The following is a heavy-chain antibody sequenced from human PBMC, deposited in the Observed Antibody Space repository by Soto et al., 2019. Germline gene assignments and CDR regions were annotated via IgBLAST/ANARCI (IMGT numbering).Heavy chain of an antibody. Sequence: EVQLEESGGGLVQPGGSLRLSCAGSGFTFGSYAMHWVRQAPGQGLEYVSAISDNGGSTYYTNSVKGRFTISRDNSKNTLYLQMGSLTAEDMAVYYCARSKYYSLDSGSYIDYWGQGTLVTVSS. V-gene: IGHV3-64*01. CDR2: ISDNGGST. J-gene: IGHJ4*02. CDR1: GFTFGSYA. D-gene: IGHD3-10*01. CDR3: ARSKYYSLDSGSYIDY.